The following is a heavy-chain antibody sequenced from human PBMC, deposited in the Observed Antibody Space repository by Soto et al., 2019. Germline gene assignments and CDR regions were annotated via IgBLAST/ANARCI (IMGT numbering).Heavy chain of an antibody. J-gene: IGHJ4*02. CDR3: AKAFDIVVVTAIGSGLFDY. D-gene: IGHD2-21*02. CDR1: GFTFSSYG. CDR2: ISYDGSNK. V-gene: IGHV3-30*18. Sequence: GGSLRLSCAASGFTFSSYGMHWVRQAPDKGLEWVAVISYDGSNKYYADFVKGRFTISRDNSKNTLYLQMNSLRVEDTAVYYCAKAFDIVVVTAIGSGLFDYWGQGTLVTVSS.